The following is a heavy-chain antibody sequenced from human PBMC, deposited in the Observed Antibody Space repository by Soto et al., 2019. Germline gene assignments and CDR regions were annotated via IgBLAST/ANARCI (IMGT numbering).Heavy chain of an antibody. CDR3: ARDNHRFLEWLLSP. Sequence: ASVKVSCKASGYTYTSYAMHWVRQAPGQRLEWMGWINAGNGNTKYSQKFQGRVTITRDTSASTAYMELSSLRSEDTAVYYCARDNHRFLEWLLSPWGQGTLVTAPQ. CDR2: INAGNGNT. CDR1: GYTYTSYA. D-gene: IGHD3-3*01. J-gene: IGHJ5*02. V-gene: IGHV1-3*01.